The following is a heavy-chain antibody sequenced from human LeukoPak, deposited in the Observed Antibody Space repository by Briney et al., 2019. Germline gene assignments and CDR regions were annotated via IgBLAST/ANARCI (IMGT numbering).Heavy chain of an antibody. CDR3: ARATNLDLRYFDWLLSSGAFDI. CDR1: GFTFSSYS. Sequence: PGGSLSLSCAASGFTFSSYSMNWVRQAPGKGLEWVSSISSSSSYIYYADSVKGRFTISRDNAKNSLYLQMNSLRAEDTAVYYCARATNLDLRYFDWLLSSGAFDIWGQGTMVTVSS. D-gene: IGHD3-9*01. J-gene: IGHJ3*02. V-gene: IGHV3-21*01. CDR2: ISSSSSYI.